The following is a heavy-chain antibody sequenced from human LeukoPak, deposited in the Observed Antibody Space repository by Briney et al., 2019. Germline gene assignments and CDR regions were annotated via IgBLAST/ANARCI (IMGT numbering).Heavy chain of an antibody. J-gene: IGHJ4*02. CDR3: ARDLPDYYDSSGLRGD. D-gene: IGHD3-22*01. CDR1: RFTFSSYS. V-gene: IGHV3-21*01. CDR2: ISSSSSYI. Sequence: PGGSLRLSCAASRFTFSSYSMNWVRQAPGKGLEWVSSISSSSSYIYYADSVKGRFTISRDNAKNSLYLQMNRLRAEDTAVYYCARDLPDYYDSSGLRGDWGPGTLVTVSS.